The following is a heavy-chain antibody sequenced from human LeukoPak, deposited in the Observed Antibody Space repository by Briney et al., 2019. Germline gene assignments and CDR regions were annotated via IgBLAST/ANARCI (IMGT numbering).Heavy chain of an antibody. J-gene: IGHJ4*02. V-gene: IGHV3-23*01. D-gene: IGHD2-15*01. CDR3: AKTSVGEGRIIGSGYFDN. Sequence: GGSLRLSCAVSEFTFSSYAMTWVRQAPGKGLEWVSGISGSGGASYYTDSVKGRFTVSRDNAKSTLYLQMNSLRAEDTALYYCAKTSVGEGRIIGSGYFDNWGQGTLVTVSS. CDR2: ISGSGGAS. CDR1: EFTFSSYA.